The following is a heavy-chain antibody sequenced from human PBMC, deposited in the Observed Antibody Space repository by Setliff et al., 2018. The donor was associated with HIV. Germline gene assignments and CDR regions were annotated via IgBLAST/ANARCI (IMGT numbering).Heavy chain of an antibody. V-gene: IGHV1-18*01. CDR3: ARVPSQGPYYYDSSGYSPFDY. CDR1: GYTFSNYG. J-gene: IGHJ4*02. Sequence: GASVKVSCKASGYTFSNYGISWVRQAPGQGLEWMGWISAYNGNTNYAQKLQGRVTMTTDTSTSTAYMELRSLRSDDTAVYYCARVPSQGPYYYDSSGYSPFDYWGQGTLVTVSS. CDR2: ISAYNGNT. D-gene: IGHD3-22*01.